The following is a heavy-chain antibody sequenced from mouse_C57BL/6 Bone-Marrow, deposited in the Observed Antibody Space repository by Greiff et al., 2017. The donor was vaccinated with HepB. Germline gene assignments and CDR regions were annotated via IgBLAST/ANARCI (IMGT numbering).Heavy chain of an antibody. D-gene: IGHD3-2*02. Sequence: QVQLQQPGAELVKPGASVKLSCKASGYTFTSYWMHWVKQRPGQGLEWIGMIHPNSGSTNYNEKFKSKATLTVDKSSSTAYMQLSSLTSEDAAVYYCAAAQAWFAYWGQVTLVTVSA. CDR1: GYTFTSYW. CDR2: IHPNSGST. J-gene: IGHJ3*01. CDR3: AAAQAWFAY. V-gene: IGHV1-64*01.